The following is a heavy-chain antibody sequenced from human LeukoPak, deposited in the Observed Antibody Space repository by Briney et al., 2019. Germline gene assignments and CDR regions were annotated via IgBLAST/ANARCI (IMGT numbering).Heavy chain of an antibody. CDR1: GFTFSSYA. J-gene: IGHJ4*02. D-gene: IGHD3-16*01. V-gene: IGHV3-23*01. CDR2: ISGSGGST. CDR3: AKDGVVTITFDY. Sequence: GGSLRLSCTASGFTFSSYAMSWVRQAPGKGLEWVSVISGSGGSTYYGDSVKGRFTISRDNSKNTLYLQMNSLRAEDTAVYYCAKDGVVTITFDYWGQGTLVSVSS.